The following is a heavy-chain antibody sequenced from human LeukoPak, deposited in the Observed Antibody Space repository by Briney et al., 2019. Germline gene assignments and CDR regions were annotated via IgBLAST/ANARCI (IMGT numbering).Heavy chain of an antibody. CDR1: GFTFGSYG. CDR3: ARAYSYGSFDI. D-gene: IGHD5-18*01. Sequence: GGSLRLSCAASGFTFGSYGMHWVRQAPGKGLEWVSSISSTSTYINYADSLKGRFTVSRDNAKNSLYLQMNNLRAEDTAVYYCARAYSYGSFDIWGQGTMVTVSS. V-gene: IGHV3-21*06. J-gene: IGHJ3*02. CDR2: ISSTSTYI.